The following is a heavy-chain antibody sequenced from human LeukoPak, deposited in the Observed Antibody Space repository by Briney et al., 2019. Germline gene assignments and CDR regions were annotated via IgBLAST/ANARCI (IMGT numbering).Heavy chain of an antibody. V-gene: IGHV3-48*04. D-gene: IGHD6-19*01. CDR1: GFSFTSYS. CDR3: ARDLSEPHWYSSGWSLDV. CDR2: ISSSSSTI. J-gene: IGHJ6*02. Sequence: GGSLRLSCAASGFSFTSYSMNWVRQAPGKGLEWVSYISSSSSTIYYADSVKGRFTISRDNAKNSLYLQMNSLRAEDTAVYYCARDLSEPHWYSSGWSLDVWGQGTTVTVSS.